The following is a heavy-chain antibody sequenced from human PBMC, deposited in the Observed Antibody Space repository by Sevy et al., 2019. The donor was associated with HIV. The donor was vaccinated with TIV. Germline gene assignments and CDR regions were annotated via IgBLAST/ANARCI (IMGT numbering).Heavy chain of an antibody. D-gene: IGHD3-22*01. CDR1: GGSVSSGSYY. CDR3: AREGVYDSSGYYYVGRDY. V-gene: IGHV4-61*01. Sequence: SETLSLTCTVSGGSVSSGSYYWSWIRQPPGKGLEWIGYIYYSGSTNYNPSLKSRVTISVDTYKNQFSLKLSSVTAADTAVYYCAREGVYDSSGYYYVGRDYWGQGTLVTVSS. CDR2: IYYSGST. J-gene: IGHJ4*02.